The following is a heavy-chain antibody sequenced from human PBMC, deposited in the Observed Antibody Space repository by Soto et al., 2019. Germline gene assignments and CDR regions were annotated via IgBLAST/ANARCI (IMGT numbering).Heavy chain of an antibody. D-gene: IGHD1-26*01. CDR1: GFTFSIYG. V-gene: IGHV3-30*18. Sequence: GGSLRLSCAASGFTFSIYGMHWVRQAPGKGLEWVAVISYDGSNKYYADSVKGRFTISRDKSKNTLYLQMNSLRAEDTDVYYCAKDVVVGATTGLGDYYYYYGMDVWGQGTTVTVSS. CDR2: ISYDGSNK. CDR3: AKDVVVGATTGLGDYYYYYGMDV. J-gene: IGHJ6*02.